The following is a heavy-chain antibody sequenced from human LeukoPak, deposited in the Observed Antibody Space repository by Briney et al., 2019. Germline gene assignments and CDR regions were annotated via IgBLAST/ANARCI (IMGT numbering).Heavy chain of an antibody. CDR2: IIPIFGTA. J-gene: IGHJ4*02. CDR1: GGTFSSYA. CDR3: ARAPHWYYDSSGYLDY. D-gene: IGHD3-22*01. Sequence: SVKVSCKASGGTFSSYAISWVRQAPGQGLEWMGGIIPIFGTANYAQKFQGRVTITADESTSTAYMELSSLRSEDTAVYYCARAPHWYYDSSGYLDYWGQETLVTVSS. V-gene: IGHV1-69*13.